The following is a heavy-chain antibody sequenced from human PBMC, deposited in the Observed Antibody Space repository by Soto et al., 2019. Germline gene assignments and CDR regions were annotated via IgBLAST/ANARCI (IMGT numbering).Heavy chain of an antibody. Sequence: SQTLSLPFVISGDSVSSNTSAWNCIRQSPSRGLEWLGRTYYRSKLYNDYAVSVKSRITINPDTSKNQFSLHLNSVAPEDTALYYCVRDVGFDFDYWGLGTLVTVSS. CDR3: VRDVGFDFDY. J-gene: IGHJ4*02. CDR2: TYYRSKLYN. V-gene: IGHV6-1*01. D-gene: IGHD1-26*01. CDR1: GDSVSSNTSA.